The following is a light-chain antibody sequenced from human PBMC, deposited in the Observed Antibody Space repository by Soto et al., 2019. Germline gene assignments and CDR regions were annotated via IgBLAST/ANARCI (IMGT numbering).Light chain of an antibody. CDR1: QGIPRW. Sequence: DIQIPHSPSTVSASVGDRVTISCRGSQGIPRWLAWYQQKPGRAPKLMIYAASTLQSGVPSRFSGSGSGTEFTLTISSLQPEDFATYYCQQATSFPRTLGQGTKVDIK. V-gene: IGKV1-12*01. CDR3: QQATSFPRT. J-gene: IGKJ1*01. CDR2: AAS.